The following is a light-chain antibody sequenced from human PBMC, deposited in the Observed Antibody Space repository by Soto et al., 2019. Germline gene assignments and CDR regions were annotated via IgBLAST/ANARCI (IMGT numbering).Light chain of an antibody. J-gene: IGKJ5*01. Sequence: EIVLTQSPGTLSLSPGETATLSCRASQSVSSSSLAWYQQKPGQAPRLLIYGASTRDSDTPARFSGSGSVTEFALTISRLQSEDFEVYYCQQYNNWPITFGQGTRLEIK. CDR3: QQYNNWPIT. CDR1: QSVSSS. CDR2: GAS. V-gene: IGKV3D-15*01.